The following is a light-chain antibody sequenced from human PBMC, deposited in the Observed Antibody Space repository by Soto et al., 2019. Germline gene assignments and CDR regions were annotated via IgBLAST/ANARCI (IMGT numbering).Light chain of an antibody. CDR3: RQYNDCWWT. CDR1: QDIKNY. J-gene: IGKJ1*01. CDR2: KAS. V-gene: IGKV1-5*03. Sequence: DVQMTQSPSSLSASVGDRVTITCQASQDIKNYLNWYHQKSGKAPKLLIYKASTLEIGVPSRVSGSGSGTEFALIISSLEPDECAAYYCRQYNDCWWTFRRGTK.